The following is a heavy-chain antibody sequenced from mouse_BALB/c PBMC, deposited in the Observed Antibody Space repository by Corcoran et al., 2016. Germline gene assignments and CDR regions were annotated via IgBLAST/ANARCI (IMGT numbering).Heavy chain of an antibody. V-gene: IGHV9-4*02. Sequence: QIQLVQSGPELKKPGETVRISCKASGYTFTTAGMQWVQKMPGKGLKWIGWINTHSGVPKYAEDFKGRFVFSLETSASTAYLQISNLKNEDTATYFCARGDDGYYWFAYWGQGTLVTVSA. CDR1: GYTFTTAG. CDR2: INTHSGVP. D-gene: IGHD2-3*01. J-gene: IGHJ3*01. CDR3: ARGDDGYYWFAY.